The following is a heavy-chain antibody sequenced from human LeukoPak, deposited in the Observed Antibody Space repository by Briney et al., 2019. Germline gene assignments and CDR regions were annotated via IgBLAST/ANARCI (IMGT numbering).Heavy chain of an antibody. CDR1: EISFSSSW. CDR2: VNSDGTRT. V-gene: IGHV3-74*01. D-gene: IGHD5-24*01. Sequence: GESLTLSCAASEISFSSSWMHWVRQGPGKGLVWVSRVNSDGTRTNYADSVKGRFAISRDNAKNMLYLQMNSLRAEDTAVYYCAKGGVARWLQLLDYWGQGTLVTVSS. CDR3: AKGGVARWLQLLDY. J-gene: IGHJ4*02.